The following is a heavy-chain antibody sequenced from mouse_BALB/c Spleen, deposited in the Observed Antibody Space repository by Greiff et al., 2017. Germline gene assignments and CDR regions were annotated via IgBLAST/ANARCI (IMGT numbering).Heavy chain of an antibody. CDR2: ISSGSSTI. J-gene: IGHJ4*01. D-gene: IGHD2-4*01. V-gene: IGHV5-17*02. CDR3: ARSRITSSMDY. Sequence: EVQGVESGGGLVQPGGSRKLSCAASGFTFSSFGMHWVRQAPEKGLEWVAYISSGSSTIYYADTVKGRFTISRDNPKNTLFLHMTSLRSEDTAVYYCARSRITSSMDYWGQGTSVTVSA. CDR1: GFTFSSFG.